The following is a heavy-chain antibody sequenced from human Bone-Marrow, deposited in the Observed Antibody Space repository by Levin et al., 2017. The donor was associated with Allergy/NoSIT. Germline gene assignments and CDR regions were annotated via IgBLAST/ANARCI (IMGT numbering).Heavy chain of an antibody. J-gene: IGHJ4*02. V-gene: IGHV3-21*01. CDR1: GFTFSSYS. Sequence: SGGSLRLSCAASGFTFSSYSMNWVRQAPGKGLEWVSSISSSSSYIYYADSVKGRFTISRDNAKNSLYLQMNSLRAEDTAVYYCASEITMVRGVMDYWGQGTLVTVSS. CDR3: ASEITMVRGVMDY. CDR2: ISSSSSYI. D-gene: IGHD3-10*01.